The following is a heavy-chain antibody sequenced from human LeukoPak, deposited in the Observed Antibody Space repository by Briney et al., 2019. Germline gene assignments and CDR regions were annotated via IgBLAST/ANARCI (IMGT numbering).Heavy chain of an antibody. CDR1: GFTFSSYW. CDR3: ARHSSWTMVRGNFDY. V-gene: IGHV3-7*01. Sequence: GGSLRLSCAASGFTFSSYWMSWVRQAPGKGLEWVANIKQDGSEKYYVDSVKGRFTISRDNAKNSLYLQMNSLRAEDTAVYYCARHSSWTMVRGNFDYWGQGTLVTVSS. D-gene: IGHD3-10*01. J-gene: IGHJ4*02. CDR2: IKQDGSEK.